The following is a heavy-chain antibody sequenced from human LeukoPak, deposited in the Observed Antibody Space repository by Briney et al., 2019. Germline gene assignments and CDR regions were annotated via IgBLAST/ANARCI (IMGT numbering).Heavy chain of an antibody. V-gene: IGHV4-4*07. Sequence: SETLSLTCTVSGGSISSYYWSWIRQPAGKGLEWIGRIYTSGSTNYNPSLKSRVTISVDTSKNQFSLKLSSVTAADTAVYYCARGPGGGFRELLLNYWGQGTLVTVSS. CDR2: IYTSGST. CDR3: ARGPGGGFRELLLNY. CDR1: GGSISSYY. J-gene: IGHJ4*02. D-gene: IGHD3-10*01.